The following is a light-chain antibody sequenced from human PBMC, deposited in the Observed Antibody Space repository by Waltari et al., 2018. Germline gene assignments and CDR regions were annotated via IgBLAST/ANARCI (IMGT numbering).Light chain of an antibody. CDR3: QSYDSSLSGVV. V-gene: IGLV1-40*01. CDR2: GNS. CDR1: ISNIGAGYD. J-gene: IGLJ2*01. Sequence: QSVLTQPPSVSGAPGQRVTISCTGSISNIGAGYDVPWYQQLPGTAPKLLIYGNSNRPSGVPDRFSGSKSGTSASLAITGLQAEDEADYYCQSYDSSLSGVVFGGGTKLTVL.